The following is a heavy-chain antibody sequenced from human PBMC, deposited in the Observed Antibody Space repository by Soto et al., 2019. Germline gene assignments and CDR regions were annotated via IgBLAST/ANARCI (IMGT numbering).Heavy chain of an antibody. Sequence: LRLSCAASGFTFSSYAMSWVRQAPGKGLEWVSAISGSGGSTYYADSVKGRFTISRDNSKNTLYLQMNSLRAEDTAVYYRAKTPMVRGVIRENWFDPWGQGTLVTVSS. J-gene: IGHJ5*02. CDR3: AKTPMVRGVIRENWFDP. CDR1: GFTFSSYA. D-gene: IGHD3-10*01. V-gene: IGHV3-23*01. CDR2: ISGSGGST.